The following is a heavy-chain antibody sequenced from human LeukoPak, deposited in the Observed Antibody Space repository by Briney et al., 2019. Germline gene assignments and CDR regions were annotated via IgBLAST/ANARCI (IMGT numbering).Heavy chain of an antibody. V-gene: IGHV4-38-2*02. Sequence: SETLSLTCTVSGYSISSGYYWGWIRQSSGEGLEWIGNVHETGYANYNPSLRSRVTISVDPSKSQFSLRLTSVTAADTAVYYCARTVVTATIDGFQIWGQGTMVTVSS. D-gene: IGHD2-21*02. CDR3: ARTVVTATIDGFQI. CDR2: VHETGYA. CDR1: GYSISSGYY. J-gene: IGHJ3*02.